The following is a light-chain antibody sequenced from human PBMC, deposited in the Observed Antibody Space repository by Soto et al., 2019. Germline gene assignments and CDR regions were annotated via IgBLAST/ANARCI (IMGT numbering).Light chain of an antibody. CDR2: GAS. CDR1: QSVSSSY. Sequence: EVVMTQSPATLSVYPGERATLSCRASQSVSSSYLAWYQQKPGQAPRLLIYGASSRATGIPDRFSGSGSGTDFTLTISRLEPEDFAVYYCQQYGSSPPIPFGQGTRLEIK. J-gene: IGKJ5*01. CDR3: QQYGSSPPIP. V-gene: IGKV3-20*01.